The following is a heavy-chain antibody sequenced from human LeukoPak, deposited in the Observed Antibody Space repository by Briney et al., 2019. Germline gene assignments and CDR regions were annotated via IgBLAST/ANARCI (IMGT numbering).Heavy chain of an antibody. CDR2: ISGSGGST. D-gene: IGHD2-2*01. J-gene: IGHJ4*02. CDR1: GFTFSSYA. Sequence: GGSLRLSCAASGFTFSSYAMSWVRQAPGKGLEWVSAISGSGGSTYYADSVEGRFTISRDNSKNTLYLQMNSLRAEDTAVYYCAKEYCSSTSCLDYYFDYWGQGTLVTVSS. CDR3: AKEYCSSTSCLDYYFDY. V-gene: IGHV3-23*01.